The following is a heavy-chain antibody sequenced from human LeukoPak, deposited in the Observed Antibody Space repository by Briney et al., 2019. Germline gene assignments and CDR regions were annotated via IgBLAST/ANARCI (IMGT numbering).Heavy chain of an antibody. CDR2: INPNSGGT. V-gene: IGHV1-2*02. Sequence: AASVKVSCKASGYTFTSYGISWVRQAPGQGLEWMGWINPNSGGTNYAQKFQGRVTMTRDTSISTAYMELSRLRSDDTAVYYCARDISSSCLDVWGKGTTVTVSS. CDR3: ARDISSSCLDV. CDR1: GYTFTSYG. D-gene: IGHD6-13*01. J-gene: IGHJ6*04.